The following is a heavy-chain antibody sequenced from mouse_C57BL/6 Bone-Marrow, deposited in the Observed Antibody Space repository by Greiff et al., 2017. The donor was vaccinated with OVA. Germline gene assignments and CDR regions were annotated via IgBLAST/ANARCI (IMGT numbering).Heavy chain of an antibody. CDR3: ARLTGGSGYFAV. D-gene: IGHD1-1*01. V-gene: IGHV5-17*01. CDR2: ISSGSSTI. CDR1: GFTFSDYG. Sequence: EVKLVESGGGLVKPGGSLKLSCAASGFTFSDYGMHWVRPAPEKGLEWVAYISSGSSTIYYADTVKGRFTISSDNAKNTLFLQMTSLRSEDTALYYCARLTGGSGYFAVWGTGPTVTVSS. J-gene: IGHJ1*03.